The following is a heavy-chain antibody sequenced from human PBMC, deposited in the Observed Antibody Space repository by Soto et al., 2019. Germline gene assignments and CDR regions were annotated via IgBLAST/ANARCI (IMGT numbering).Heavy chain of an antibody. Sequence: EVQLLESGGGLVQPGGSLRLSCAASGFTFSSYAMSWVRQAPGKGLEWVSAISGSGGSTYYADSVKGRFTISRDNSKNTLYLQMTSLRAEDTAVYYCAKPDTAMVPLWYYYYYMDVWGKGTTVTVSS. J-gene: IGHJ6*03. V-gene: IGHV3-23*01. D-gene: IGHD5-18*01. CDR1: GFTFSSYA. CDR2: ISGSGGST. CDR3: AKPDTAMVPLWYYYYYMDV.